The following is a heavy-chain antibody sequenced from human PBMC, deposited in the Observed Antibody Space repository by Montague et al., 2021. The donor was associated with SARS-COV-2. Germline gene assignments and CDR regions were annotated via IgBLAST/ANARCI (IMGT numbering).Heavy chain of an antibody. V-gene: IGHV3-30-3*01. CDR1: GFTFSNYP. Sequence: SLRLSCAASGFTFSNYPMHWVRQAPGKGLEWVAIVSYDGNIKYYGDPVKGRFTISRDKSKNTLYLQMNSLRADDTAIYYCARGRGSYSLDCWGQGTLVTVSS. CDR2: VSYDGNIK. J-gene: IGHJ4*02. D-gene: IGHD1-26*01. CDR3: ARGRGSYSLDC.